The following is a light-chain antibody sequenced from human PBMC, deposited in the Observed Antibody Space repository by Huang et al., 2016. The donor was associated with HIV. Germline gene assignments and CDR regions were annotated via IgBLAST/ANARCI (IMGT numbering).Light chain of an antibody. CDR1: QSVGSN. Sequence: EIVMTQSPASLSVSPGERATRSCRASQSVGSNLAWYQQKPGQAPRLLIYGVSTRAIGIPARFSGSGSGTEFTLTISSLQSEDFAVYYCQQYNNWPRTFGQGTKLEIK. CDR3: QQYNNWPRT. V-gene: IGKV3-15*01. CDR2: GVS. J-gene: IGKJ2*01.